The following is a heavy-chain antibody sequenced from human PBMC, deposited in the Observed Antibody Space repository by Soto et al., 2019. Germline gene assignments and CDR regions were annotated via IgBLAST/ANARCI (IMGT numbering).Heavy chain of an antibody. J-gene: IGHJ4*02. CDR1: GFTFSSYE. CDR3: ARVGRDFWSGYYEFAFDY. V-gene: IGHV3-48*03. D-gene: IGHD3-3*01. Sequence: EVQLVESGGGLVQPGGSLRLSCAASGFTFSSYEMNWVRQAPGKGLEWVSYISSSGSTIYYADSVKGRFTISRDNAKNSLYLQMNSLRAEDTAVYYCARVGRDFWSGYYEFAFDYWGQGTLVTVSS. CDR2: ISSSGSTI.